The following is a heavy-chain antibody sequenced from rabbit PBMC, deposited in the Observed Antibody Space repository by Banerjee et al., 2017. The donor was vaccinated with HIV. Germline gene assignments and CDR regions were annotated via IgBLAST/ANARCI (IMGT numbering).Heavy chain of an antibody. J-gene: IGHJ6*01. Sequence: QEQLVESGGGLVQPGGSLKLSCKASGFDFSSYGVSWVRQAPGKGLEYIGYITYRGSAYYASWVNGRFTISRENTQNTLYLQLNSLTAADTATYFCARSNTYYGMDLRGPGTLVTVS. CDR1: GFDFSSYG. V-gene: IGHV1S36*01. CDR2: ITYRGSA. CDR3: ARSNTYYGMDL.